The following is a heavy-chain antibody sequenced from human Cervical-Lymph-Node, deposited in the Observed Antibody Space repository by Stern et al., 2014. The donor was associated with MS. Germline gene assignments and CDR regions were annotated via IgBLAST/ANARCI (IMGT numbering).Heavy chain of an antibody. D-gene: IGHD1-14*01. CDR3: ASSYTAWDNPMHFYGMDV. V-gene: IGHV1-69*01. Sequence: VQLVESGAEVKKPGSSVKVSCKASGGTFSRYAFTWVRQAPGQGLEWMGGIIPISGKSNHAQKFEGRDHLTADESPSKASHGQRSLRSEDAAVYYCASSYTAWDNPMHFYGMDVWGQGTTVTVSS. J-gene: IGHJ6*02. CDR1: GGTFSRYA. CDR2: IIPISGKS.